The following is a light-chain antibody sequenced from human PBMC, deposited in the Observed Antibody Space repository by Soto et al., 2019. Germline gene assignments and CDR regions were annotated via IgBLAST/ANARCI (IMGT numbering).Light chain of an antibody. CDR1: SSDVGSYNL. CDR2: EVT. V-gene: IGLV2-23*02. J-gene: IGLJ1*01. CDR3: YSYAGSSTYV. Sequence: QSVLTQPASVSGSPGQSITISCTGTSSDVGSYNLVSWYQQHPGKAPKLMIYEVTQRPSGVSNRFSGSKSDNTASLTISGLQAEDEADYYCYSYAGSSTYVFGTGTKLTVL.